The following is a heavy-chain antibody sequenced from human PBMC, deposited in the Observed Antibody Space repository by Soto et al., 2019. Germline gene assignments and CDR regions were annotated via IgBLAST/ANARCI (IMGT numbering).Heavy chain of an antibody. CDR3: ARGDYYGSGSYFPENWFDP. V-gene: IGHV4-34*01. CDR2: INYSGST. J-gene: IGHJ5*02. D-gene: IGHD3-10*01. CDR1: GGSFSGYY. Sequence: SETLSLTCAVYGGSFSGYYWSWIRQPPGKGLEWIGEINYSGSTNYNPSLKSRVTISVDTSKNQFSLKLSSVTAADTAVYYCARGDYYGSGSYFPENWFDPWGQGTLVTVSS.